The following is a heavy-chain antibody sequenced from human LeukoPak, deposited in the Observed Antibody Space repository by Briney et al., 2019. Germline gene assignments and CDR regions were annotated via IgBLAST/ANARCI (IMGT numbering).Heavy chain of an antibody. D-gene: IGHD4-17*01. J-gene: IGHJ4*02. Sequence: GGSLRLSCAASGFTFNRYWMHWVPHAPGKGLVWGSRISSDGSNTNYADSVKGRFTISRDNAENTLYLQMDSLTAEDTAVYYCVSRNYGSSPFDYWGQGTLVTVSS. CDR3: VSRNYGSSPFDY. CDR2: ISSDGSNT. V-gene: IGHV3-74*01. CDR1: GFTFNRYW.